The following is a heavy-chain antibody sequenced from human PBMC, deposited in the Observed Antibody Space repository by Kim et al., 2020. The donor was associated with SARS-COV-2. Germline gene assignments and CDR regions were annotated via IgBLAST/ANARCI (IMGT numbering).Heavy chain of an antibody. CDR3: ARLLPRLVP. CDR2: IYYSGST. Sequence: SETLSLTCTVSGGSISSSSYYWGWIRQPPGKGLEWIGSIYYSGSTYYNPSLKSRVTISVDTSKNQFSLKLSSVTAADTAVYYCARLLPRLVPWGQGTLVTVSS. D-gene: IGHD6-19*01. CDR1: GGSISSSSYY. V-gene: IGHV4-39*01. J-gene: IGHJ5*02.